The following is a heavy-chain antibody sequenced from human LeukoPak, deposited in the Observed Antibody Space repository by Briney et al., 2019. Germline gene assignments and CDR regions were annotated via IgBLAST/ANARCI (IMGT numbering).Heavy chain of an antibody. J-gene: IGHJ3*02. Sequence: SETLSLTCSVSGGSISSSSSYWGWIRQSPGKGLEWIGSLQYRGSTYYNPSLKSRVTISVDTSKNQFFLKLCSVTAADTAVYYCARVAYSSSSEAFDIWGRGTMVTVSS. CDR3: ARVAYSSSSEAFDI. D-gene: IGHD6-6*01. CDR2: LQYRGST. V-gene: IGHV4-39*07. CDR1: GGSISSSSSY.